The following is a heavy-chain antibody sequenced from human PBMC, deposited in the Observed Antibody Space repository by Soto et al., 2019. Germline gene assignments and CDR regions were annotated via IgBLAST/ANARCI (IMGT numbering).Heavy chain of an antibody. CDR1: GFTFSSYA. V-gene: IGHV3-23*01. Sequence: EVQLLESGGGLVQPGGSLRLSCAASGFTFSSYAMRWVRQAPVKGLEWVSAISGSGDRTYYADSVKGRFTISRDNSKNTLYLQRHSLRAEDTAVYYCARRGSGSYYDYWGQGTLVTVSS. CDR3: ARRGSGSYYDY. D-gene: IGHD1-26*01. J-gene: IGHJ4*02. CDR2: ISGSGDRT.